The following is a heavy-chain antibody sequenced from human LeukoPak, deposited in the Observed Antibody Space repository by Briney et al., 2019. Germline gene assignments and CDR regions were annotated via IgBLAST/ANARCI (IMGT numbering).Heavy chain of an antibody. CDR2: ISYSGRT. D-gene: IGHD3-22*01. CDR3: ARDYDSSGSIDY. V-gene: IGHV4-39*07. J-gene: IGHJ4*01. CDR1: DGSISSNSYY. Sequence: PSETLSLTCTVSDGSISSNSYYWGWIRQPPGKGLEWIGSISYSGRTYYNPSLDSRVTISIDISKKQFSLRLTSVTAADTAVYFCARDYDSSGSIDYWGQGIPVTVSS.